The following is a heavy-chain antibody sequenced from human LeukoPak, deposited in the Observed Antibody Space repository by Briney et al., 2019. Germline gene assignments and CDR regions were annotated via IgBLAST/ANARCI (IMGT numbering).Heavy chain of an antibody. Sequence: SETLSLTCTVSGGSISSGGYYWSWIRQHPGKGLEWIGYIYYSGSTYYNPSFKSRVTISVDTSKNQFSLKLSSVTAADTAVYYCARQGYYDSSGYYSLRGWFDPWGQGTLVTVSS. CDR1: GGSISSGGYY. D-gene: IGHD3-22*01. J-gene: IGHJ5*02. CDR3: ARQGYYDSSGYYSLRGWFDP. CDR2: IYYSGST. V-gene: IGHV4-31*03.